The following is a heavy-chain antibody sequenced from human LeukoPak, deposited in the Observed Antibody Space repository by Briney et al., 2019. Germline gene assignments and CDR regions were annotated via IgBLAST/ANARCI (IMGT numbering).Heavy chain of an antibody. J-gene: IGHJ6*02. D-gene: IGHD2-2*01. CDR1: GLTFSSYG. CDR2: ISYDGSNK. V-gene: IGHV3-30*18. CDR3: AKDLVPAAKNYYYYGMDV. Sequence: GGSLRLSCAASGLTFSSYGMRWVRQAPGKGLEWVAVISYDGSNKYYADSVKGRFTISRDNSKNTLYLQMNSLRAEDTAVYYCAKDLVPAAKNYYYYGMDVWGQGTTVTVSS.